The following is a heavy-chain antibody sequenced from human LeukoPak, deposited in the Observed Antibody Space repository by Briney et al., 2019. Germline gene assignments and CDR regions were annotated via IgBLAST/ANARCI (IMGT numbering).Heavy chain of an antibody. V-gene: IGHV1-69*13. J-gene: IGHJ3*02. CDR1: GGTFSSYA. D-gene: IGHD3-16*02. CDR3: ARDRGLYDYVWGSYRWDAFDI. Sequence: SVKVSCKASGGTFSSYAISWVRQAPGQGLEWMGGIIPIFGTASYAQKFQGRVTITADESTSTAYMELSSLRSEDTAVYYCARDRGLYDYVWGSYRWDAFDIWGQGTMVTVSS. CDR2: IIPIFGTA.